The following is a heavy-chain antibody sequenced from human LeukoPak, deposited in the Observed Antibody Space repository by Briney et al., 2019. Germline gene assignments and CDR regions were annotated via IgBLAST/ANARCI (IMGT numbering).Heavy chain of an antibody. D-gene: IGHD5/OR15-5a*01. CDR3: ARRVSKGGRYDY. J-gene: IGHJ4*02. CDR1: GGSISSDSYY. Sequence: SETLSLTCTVSGGSISSDSYYWGWIRQPPGKGLEWIGDIYYSGSTYYNPSLKSRVTISVDTSKNQFSLKLSSVTAADTAVFYCARRVSKGGRYDYWGQGTLVTVSS. V-gene: IGHV4-39*01. CDR2: IYYSGST.